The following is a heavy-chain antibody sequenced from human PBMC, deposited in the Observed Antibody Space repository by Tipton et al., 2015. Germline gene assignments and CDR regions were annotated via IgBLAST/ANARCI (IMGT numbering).Heavy chain of an antibody. CDR3: AKEMVASMSRRYLYYGVDV. D-gene: IGHD2-15*01. CDR1: GFTFSSYA. V-gene: IGHV3-23*01. Sequence: SLRLSCAASGFTFSSYAMSWVRQAPGKGLEWVSAITGNGLITYYADSVKGRFTISRDNSKNTLYLQMNSLRDEDTATYYCAKEMVASMSRRYLYYGVDVWGQGTTVSVSS. J-gene: IGHJ6*02. CDR2: ITGNGLIT.